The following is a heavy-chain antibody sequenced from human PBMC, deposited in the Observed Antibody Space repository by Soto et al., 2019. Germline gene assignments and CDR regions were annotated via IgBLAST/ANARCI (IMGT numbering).Heavy chain of an antibody. CDR1: GGTFSNYA. D-gene: IGHD3-10*01. V-gene: IGHV1-69*01. J-gene: IGHJ5*02. CDR2: IIPVFGTV. CDR3: ATFDPQRELSWFVP. Sequence: QEQLVQSGAEVKKPGSSVKVSCRASGGTFSNYAISWVRQAPGRGLEWMGGIIPVFGTVVYAQKLQGRVTISLDDSPGPGYTALRSLRSVDTALYICATFDPQRELSWFVPWCQGALVTVSS.